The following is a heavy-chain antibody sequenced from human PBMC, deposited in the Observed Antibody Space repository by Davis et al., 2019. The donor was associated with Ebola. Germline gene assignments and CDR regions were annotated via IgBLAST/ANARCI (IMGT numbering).Heavy chain of an antibody. Sequence: MPSETLSLTCTVSGGSISSSSYYWGWIRQPPGKGLEWIGSIYYSGSTYYNPSLKSRVTISVDTSKSQFSLKLSSVTAADTAVYYCATKKRIAVAGTRAFDIWGQGTMVTVSS. CDR1: GGSISSSSYY. CDR3: ATKKRIAVAGTRAFDI. J-gene: IGHJ3*02. V-gene: IGHV4-39*01. CDR2: IYYSGST. D-gene: IGHD6-19*01.